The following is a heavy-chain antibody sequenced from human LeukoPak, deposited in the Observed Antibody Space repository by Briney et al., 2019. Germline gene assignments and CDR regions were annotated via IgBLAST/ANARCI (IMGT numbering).Heavy chain of an antibody. CDR3: ARVTQKLERIAVARTSEWRANWYFDL. V-gene: IGHV4-59*10. J-gene: IGHJ2*01. Sequence: PSETLSLTCAVYGGSFSGYYWSWIRQPAGKGLEWLGRIYASGSTNYNPSLKRRVTMSVDTSQNQFFLKVNSVTAADTAVYYCARVTQKLERIAVARTSEWRANWYFDLWGRGTLVTVSS. D-gene: IGHD6-19*01. CDR1: GGSFSGYY. CDR2: IYASGST.